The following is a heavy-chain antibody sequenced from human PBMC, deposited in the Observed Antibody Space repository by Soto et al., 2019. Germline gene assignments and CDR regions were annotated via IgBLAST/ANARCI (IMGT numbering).Heavy chain of an antibody. D-gene: IGHD2-2*01. V-gene: IGHV4-61*01. J-gene: IGHJ6*02. CDR3: ARDKSGGYCRSTSCYYYYGMDV. CDR1: GGSVSSGSYY. CDR2: IYYSGST. Sequence: SETLSLTCTVSGGSVSSGSYYWSWIRQPPGKGLEWIGYIYYSGSTNYNPSLKSRVTISVDTSKNQFSLKLSSVTAADTAVYYCARDKSGGYCRSTSCYYYYGMDVWGQGTTVTVSS.